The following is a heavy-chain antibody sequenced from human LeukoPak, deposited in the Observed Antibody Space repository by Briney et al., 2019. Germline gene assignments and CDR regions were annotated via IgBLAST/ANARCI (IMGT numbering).Heavy chain of an antibody. Sequence: GGSLRLSCAASGFTFSSYGMHWVRQAPGKGLEWVAVIWYDGSNKYYADSVKGRFTISRDNSKNTLYLQMNSLRAEDTAVYYCAKEGERLYYFDYWGQGTLDTVSS. D-gene: IGHD1-1*01. V-gene: IGHV3-33*06. CDR2: IWYDGSNK. CDR3: AKEGERLYYFDY. CDR1: GFTFSSYG. J-gene: IGHJ4*02.